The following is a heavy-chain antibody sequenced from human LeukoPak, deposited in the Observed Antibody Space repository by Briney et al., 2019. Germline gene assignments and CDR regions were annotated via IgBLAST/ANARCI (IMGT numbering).Heavy chain of an antibody. J-gene: IGHJ6*02. CDR1: GSTFSGYP. CDR2: ISYDGSDK. D-gene: IGHD3-3*01. V-gene: IGHV3-30-3*01. CDR3: ARDSNVLRFLEWASVDYYYYGMDV. Sequence: GGSLRLSCAASGSTFSGYPTHWVRQTPGKGLEWVAVISYDGSDKHYADPVKGRFTISRDNSKNTVYLQMNSLRAEDTAVYYCARDSNVLRFLEWASVDYYYYGMDVWGQGTTVTVSS.